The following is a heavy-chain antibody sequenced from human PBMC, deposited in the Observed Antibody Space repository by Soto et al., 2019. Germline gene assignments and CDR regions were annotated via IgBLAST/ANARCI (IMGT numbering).Heavy chain of an antibody. Sequence: SETLALTCAVYGGSFGGYDWSWIRQPPGKGLEWIGEINHSGSTNYKPSLKSRVTISVDTYKNQFSLKLSSVTAADTAVYYCAREVRLFDCSSTSCYVYYYYGMAVWGQVTTVPVS. D-gene: IGHD2-2*01. CDR3: AREVRLFDCSSTSCYVYYYYGMAV. J-gene: IGHJ6*02. V-gene: IGHV4-34*01. CDR2: INHSGST. CDR1: GGSFGGYD.